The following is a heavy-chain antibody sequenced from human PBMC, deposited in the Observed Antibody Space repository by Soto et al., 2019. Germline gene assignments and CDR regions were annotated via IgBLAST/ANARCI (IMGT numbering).Heavy chain of an antibody. CDR2: ISYDGSNK. J-gene: IGHJ6*02. CDR1: GFTFSSYA. V-gene: IGHV3-30-3*01. CDR3: ARGEYHNYYYYGMDV. Sequence: GGSLRLSCAASGFTFSSYAMHWVRQAPGKGLEWVAVISYDGSNKYYADSVKGRFTISRDNSKNTLYLQMNSLRAEDTAVYYCARGEYHNYYYYGMDVWGQGTTVTVS.